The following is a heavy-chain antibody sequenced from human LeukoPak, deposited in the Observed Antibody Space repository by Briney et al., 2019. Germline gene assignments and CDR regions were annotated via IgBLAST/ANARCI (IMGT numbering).Heavy chain of an antibody. CDR2: IYYSGST. D-gene: IGHD4-23*01. V-gene: IGHV4-39*07. CDR3: ARDAYGGNSWGWFDP. CDR1: GFTFSNAW. J-gene: IGHJ5*02. Sequence: PGGSLRLSCAASGFTFSNAWMSWIRQPPGKGLEWIGSIYYSGSTYYNPSLKSRVTISVDTSKNQFSLKLSSVTAADTAVYYCARDAYGGNSWGWFDPWGQGTLVTVSS.